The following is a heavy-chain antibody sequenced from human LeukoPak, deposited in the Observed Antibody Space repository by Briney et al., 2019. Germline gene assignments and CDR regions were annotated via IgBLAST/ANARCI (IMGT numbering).Heavy chain of an antibody. CDR3: ARDGVSSRYCSGGSCPYYYYGMDV. J-gene: IGHJ6*02. Sequence: PGGSLRLSCAASGFTFSSYEMNWVRQAPGKRLEWVSYISSSGSTIYYADSVKGRFTISRDNAKNSLYLQMNSLRAEDTAVYYCARDGVSSRYCSGGSCPYYYYGMDVWGQGTTVTVSS. D-gene: IGHD2-15*01. CDR1: GFTFSSYE. V-gene: IGHV3-48*03. CDR2: ISSSGSTI.